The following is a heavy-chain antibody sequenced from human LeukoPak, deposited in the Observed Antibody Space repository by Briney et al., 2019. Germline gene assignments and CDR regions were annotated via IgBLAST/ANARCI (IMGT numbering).Heavy chain of an antibody. Sequence: SETLSLTCTVSGGSISSSSYYWGWIRQPPGKGLEWIGSIYYSGSTYYNPSLKSRVTISVDTSKNQFSLKLSSVTAADTAVYYCASKTYYKVYGGRVKPVWFDPWGQGTLVSVSS. CDR2: IYYSGST. J-gene: IGHJ5*02. V-gene: IGHV4-39*01. D-gene: IGHD4-23*01. CDR1: GGSISSSSYY. CDR3: ASKTYYKVYGGRVKPVWFDP.